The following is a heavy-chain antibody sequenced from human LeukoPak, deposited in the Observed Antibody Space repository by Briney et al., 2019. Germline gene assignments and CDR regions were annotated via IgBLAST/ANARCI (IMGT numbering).Heavy chain of an antibody. V-gene: IGHV1-2*02. CDR1: GYTFTGYY. D-gene: IGHD3-3*01. J-gene: IGHJ4*02. CDR3: ARGQEYDFWSGYTHTHFDY. Sequence: GASVKVSCKASGYTFTGYYMHWVRQAPGQGLEWMGWINPNSGGTNYAQKFQGRVTMTRDTSISTAYMELSRLRSDDTAVYYCARGQEYDFWSGYTHTHFDYWGQGTLVTVSS. CDR2: INPNSGGT.